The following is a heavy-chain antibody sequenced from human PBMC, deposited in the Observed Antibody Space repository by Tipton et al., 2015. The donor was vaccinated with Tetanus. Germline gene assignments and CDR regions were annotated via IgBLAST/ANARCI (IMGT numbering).Heavy chain of an antibody. V-gene: IGHV4-34*01. Sequence: TLSLTCAVYGASFSDYYWSWIRQAPGKGLEWIGEINHSGNTNHNPSLKSRVTLSVDTSKNQFSLKLTSVTVADSAVYFCARVSRRNFYFDYWGPGAQVTVSS. CDR1: GASFSDYY. CDR2: INHSGNT. CDR3: ARVSRRNFYFDY. D-gene: IGHD2/OR15-2a*01. J-gene: IGHJ4*02.